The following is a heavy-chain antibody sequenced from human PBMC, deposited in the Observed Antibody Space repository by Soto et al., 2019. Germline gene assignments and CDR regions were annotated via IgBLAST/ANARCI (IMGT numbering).Heavy chain of an antibody. D-gene: IGHD6-13*01. CDR3: ARGSREQQLDRNWFDP. Sequence: ASVKVSCKASGYNFTSYGISWVRQAPGQGLEWMGWISPHNDRTKYARRFQDRVTMTTETPTSTVYMELGSLRSDDTAVYYCARGSREQQLDRNWFDPWGQGTLVTVSS. CDR2: ISPHNDRT. CDR1: GYNFTSYG. J-gene: IGHJ5*02. V-gene: IGHV1-18*01.